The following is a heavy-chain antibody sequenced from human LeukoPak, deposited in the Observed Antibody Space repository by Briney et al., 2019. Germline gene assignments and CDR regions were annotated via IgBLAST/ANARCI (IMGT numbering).Heavy chain of an antibody. CDR2: INPNSGGT. V-gene: IGHV1-2*06. CDR3: ARGLAERYYDILTGYWNY. D-gene: IGHD3-9*01. CDR1: GYTFTGYY. Sequence: GESLKISCKGSGYTFTGYYMHWVRQAPGQGLEWMGRINPNSGGTNYAQKFQGRVTMTRDTSISTAYMELSRLRSDDTAVYYCARGLAERYYDILTGYWNYWGQGTLVTVSS. J-gene: IGHJ4*02.